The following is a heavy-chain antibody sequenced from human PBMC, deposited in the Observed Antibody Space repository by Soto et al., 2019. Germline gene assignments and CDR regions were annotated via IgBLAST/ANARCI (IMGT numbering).Heavy chain of an antibody. CDR2: IYSGGST. CDR3: ARDPWAADY. CDR1: GFTVXTKY. Sequence: GGSLRLSCAASGFTVXTKYMSWVRQAPGKGLEWVSVIYSGGSTFYADSVRGRFTISRDNSKNTVNLQMNSLRAEDTAVYYCARDPWAADYWGQGTLVTVSS. D-gene: IGHD3-16*01. J-gene: IGHJ4*02. V-gene: IGHV3-66*01.